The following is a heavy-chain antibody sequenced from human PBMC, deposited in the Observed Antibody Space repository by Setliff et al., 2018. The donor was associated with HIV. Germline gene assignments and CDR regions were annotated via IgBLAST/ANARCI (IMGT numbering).Heavy chain of an antibody. D-gene: IGHD3-9*01. V-gene: IGHV1-2*02. J-gene: IGHJ6*03. CDR3: ASPNRETAYDLLTPYYYYYYYMDV. Sequence: ASVKVSCKASGYTFTGYFMHWVRQAPGQGLEWMGWINPNTGGTSYAQKFQGRVTMTRDTSISTAYMELNWLRSDDTAVYYCASPNRETAYDLLTPYYYYYYYMDVWGKGTTVTVSS. CDR1: GYTFTGYF. CDR2: INPNTGGT.